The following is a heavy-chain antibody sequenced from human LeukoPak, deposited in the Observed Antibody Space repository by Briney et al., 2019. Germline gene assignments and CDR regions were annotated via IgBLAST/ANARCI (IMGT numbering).Heavy chain of an antibody. CDR3: ARDSGIYYGFDAFDI. Sequence: GGSLRLSCAASGFTFSSYWMNWVRQAPGKGLEWVSSISSSSSYIYYADSVKGRFTISRDNAKNSLYLQMNSLRAEDTAVYYCARDSGIYYGFDAFDIWGQGTMVTVSS. CDR2: ISSSSSYI. CDR1: GFTFSSYW. J-gene: IGHJ3*02. V-gene: IGHV3-21*01. D-gene: IGHD1-26*01.